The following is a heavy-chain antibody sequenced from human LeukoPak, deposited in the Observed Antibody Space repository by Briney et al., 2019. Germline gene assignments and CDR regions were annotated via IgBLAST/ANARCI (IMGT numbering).Heavy chain of an antibody. J-gene: IGHJ4*02. CDR2: IYHSGST. D-gene: IGHD3-10*01. CDR1: GGSISSYY. Sequence: SETLSLTCTVSGGSISSYYWRWIRQSPGKGLEWIGYIYHSGSTKYNPSLKSRVTISVDTSKKQFSLKLSSVTAADTAVYYCARDGYGGVDYWGQGTLVTVSS. V-gene: IGHV4-59*01. CDR3: ARDGYGGVDY.